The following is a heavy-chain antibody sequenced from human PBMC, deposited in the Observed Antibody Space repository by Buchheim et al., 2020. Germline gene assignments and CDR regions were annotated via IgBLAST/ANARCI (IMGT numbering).Heavy chain of an antibody. Sequence: EVQLVESGGGLVQPGGSLRLSCAASGFTFSSYSMNWVRQAPGKGLEWVSYISSSSSTIYYVDSVKGRFTISRDNAKNSLYLQMNSLRAEDTAVYYCARDGMKQQLPYFDYWGQGTL. J-gene: IGHJ4*02. CDR1: GFTFSSYS. D-gene: IGHD6-13*01. V-gene: IGHV3-48*01. CDR3: ARDGMKQQLPYFDY. CDR2: ISSSSSTI.